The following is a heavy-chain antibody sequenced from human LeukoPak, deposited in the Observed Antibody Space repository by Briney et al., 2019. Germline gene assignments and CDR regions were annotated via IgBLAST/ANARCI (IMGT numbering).Heavy chain of an antibody. CDR3: ARGIWFGELGYYYYYMDV. D-gene: IGHD3-10*01. Sequence: PSETLSLTCTVSGGSISSYYWSWIRQPPGKGLEWFGYIYTSGSTNYNPSLKIRVTISVDTSKIQFSLKLSSVTAADTAVYYCARGIWFGELGYYYYYMDVWGKGTTVTVSS. V-gene: IGHV4-4*09. CDR2: IYTSGST. CDR1: GGSISSYY. J-gene: IGHJ6*03.